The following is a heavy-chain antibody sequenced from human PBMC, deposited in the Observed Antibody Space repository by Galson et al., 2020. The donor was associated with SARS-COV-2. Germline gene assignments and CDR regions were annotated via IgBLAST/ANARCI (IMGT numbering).Heavy chain of an antibody. D-gene: IGHD6-25*01. V-gene: IGHV3-11*06. CDR2: ITGSASYT. J-gene: IGHJ4*01. CDR1: GFKFSDYY. CDR3: AREGLAALQN. Sequence: KIGESLKISCGVSGFKFSDYYMSWIRQAPNKGLEWVSFITGSASYTNYADSVKGRFTISRDNARNSLFLQMNSLKVEDSGVYYCAREGLAALQNWGRGTLVIVSS.